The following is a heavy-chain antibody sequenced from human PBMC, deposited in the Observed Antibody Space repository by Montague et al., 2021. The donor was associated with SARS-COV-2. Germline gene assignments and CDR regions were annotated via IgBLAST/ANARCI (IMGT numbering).Heavy chain of an antibody. J-gene: IGHJ6*03. CDR1: GGSISSSNW. CDR3: ARVGIVVVPAAIVTLSYYYYTDV. Sequence: TLSLTCAVSGGSISSSNWWSWIRQHPGKGLEWIGYIYYSGSTYYNPSLKSRVTISVDTSKNQFSLKLSSVTAADTAVYYCARVGIVVVPAAIVTLSYYYYTDVWGKGTTVTVSS. CDR2: IYYSGST. D-gene: IGHD2-2*02. V-gene: IGHV4-31*11.